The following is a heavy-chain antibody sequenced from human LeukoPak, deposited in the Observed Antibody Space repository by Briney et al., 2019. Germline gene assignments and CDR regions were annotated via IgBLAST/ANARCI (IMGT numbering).Heavy chain of an antibody. J-gene: IGHJ4*02. D-gene: IGHD5-18*01. V-gene: IGHV1-69*01. CDR2: IIPIFGTA. CDR1: GGTFSSYA. Sequence: SVKVSCKASGGTFSSYAISWVRQAPGQGLEWMGGIIPIFGTANYAQKFQGRVTITADESTSTAYMELSSLRSEDTAVYYCARSQTDGCSYGHNYFDYWGQGTLVTVSS. CDR3: ARSQTDGCSYGHNYFDY.